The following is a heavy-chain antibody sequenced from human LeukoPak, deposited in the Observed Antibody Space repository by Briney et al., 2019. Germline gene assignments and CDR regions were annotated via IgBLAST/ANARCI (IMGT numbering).Heavy chain of an antibody. CDR1: GGSITGYY. V-gene: IGHV4-59*12. CDR3: AREASVTSLVPYWYFDL. CDR2: IYYSGGT. J-gene: IGHJ2*01. Sequence: SETLSLTCTVSGGSITGYYWNWIRQPPGKGLEWIGYIYYSGGTYYNPSLESRVTISVDTSKSQFSLKLSSVTAADTAVYYCAREASVTSLVPYWYFDLWGRGTLVTVSS. D-gene: IGHD4-17*01.